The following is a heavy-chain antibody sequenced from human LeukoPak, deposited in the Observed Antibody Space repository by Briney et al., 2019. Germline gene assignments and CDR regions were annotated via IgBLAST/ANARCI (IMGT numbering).Heavy chain of an antibody. CDR3: AKVPAGSIAAAGKDWFDP. V-gene: IGHV3-23*01. CDR1: GFTFSSCA. J-gene: IGHJ5*02. CDR2: ISGSGGST. Sequence: GGSLRLSCAASGFTFSSCAMSWVRQAPGKGLEWVSAISGSGGSTYYADSVKGRFTISRDNSKNTLYLQMNSLRAEDTAVYYCAKVPAGSIAAAGKDWFDPWGQGALVTVSS. D-gene: IGHD6-13*01.